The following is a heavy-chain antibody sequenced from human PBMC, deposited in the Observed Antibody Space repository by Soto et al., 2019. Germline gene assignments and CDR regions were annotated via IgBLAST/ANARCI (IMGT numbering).Heavy chain of an antibody. D-gene: IGHD3-10*01. CDR1: GYSFTSYW. CDR2: IYPGDSDT. J-gene: IGHJ6*03. Sequence: GESLKISCKGSGYSFTSYWIGWVRQMPGKGLEWMGIIYPGDSDTRYSPSFQGQVTISADKSISTAYLQWSSLKASDTAMYYCARSPGVEGVLWFGDRQSFYYYMDVWGKGTTVTVSS. V-gene: IGHV5-51*01. CDR3: ARSPGVEGVLWFGDRQSFYYYMDV.